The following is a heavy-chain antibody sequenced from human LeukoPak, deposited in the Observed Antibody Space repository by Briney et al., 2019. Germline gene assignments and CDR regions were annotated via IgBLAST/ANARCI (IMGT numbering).Heavy chain of an antibody. J-gene: IGHJ3*02. CDR3: AKDLGWVTTTAFDI. CDR1: GFTFSSYA. V-gene: IGHV3-23*01. D-gene: IGHD2-21*02. Sequence: GGSLRLSCAASGFTFSSYAMSWVRQAPGEGLEWVSAISGSGGSTYYADSVKGRFTISRDNSKNTLYLQMNSLRAENTAVYHCAKDLGWVTTTAFDIWGQGTMVTVSS. CDR2: ISGSGGST.